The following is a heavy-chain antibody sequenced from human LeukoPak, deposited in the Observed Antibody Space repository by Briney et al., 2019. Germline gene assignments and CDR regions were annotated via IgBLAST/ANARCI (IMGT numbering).Heavy chain of an antibody. CDR1: GFTFSSHS. V-gene: IGHV3-21*01. CDR2: ISSSSSYI. CDR3: ARDPRLVGYYDSSGYFNYYYYMDV. D-gene: IGHD3-22*01. J-gene: IGHJ6*03. Sequence: GGSLRLSCAASGFTFSSHSMNWVRQAPGKGLEWVSSISSSSSYIYYADSVKGRFTISRDNAKNSLYLQMNSLRAEDTAVYYCARDPRLVGYYDSSGYFNYYYYMDVWGKGTTVTVSS.